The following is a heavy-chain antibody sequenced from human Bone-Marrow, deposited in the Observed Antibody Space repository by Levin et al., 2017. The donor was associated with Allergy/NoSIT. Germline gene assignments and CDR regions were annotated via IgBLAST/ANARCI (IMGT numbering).Heavy chain of an antibody. V-gene: IGHV4-61*01. J-gene: IGHJ6*02. Sequence: SETLSLTCSISGVAMTTFIHHWSWIRQPPGKGLEWIGYIYYSGSTNYNPSLKSRVTISVDTSKNQFSLKLSSVTAADTAVYYCARVGVFTSPPHFYYYYYYGMDVWGQGTTVTVSS. CDR1: GVAMTTFIHH. CDR3: ARVGVFTSPPHFYYYYYYGMDV. D-gene: IGHD3-10*01. CDR2: IYYSGST.